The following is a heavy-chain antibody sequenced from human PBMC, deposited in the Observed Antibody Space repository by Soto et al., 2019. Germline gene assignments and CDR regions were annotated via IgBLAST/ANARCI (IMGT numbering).Heavy chain of an antibody. CDR3: ARHTRLRNAFDI. J-gene: IGHJ3*02. Sequence: QVQLQQWGAGLLKPSETLSLTCAVYGGSFSGYYWSWIRQPPGKGLEWIGEINHSGSTNYNPSLKSRVTISVDTSKNQFSLKLSSVTAADTAVYYCARHTRLRNAFDIWGQGTMVTVSS. V-gene: IGHV4-34*01. CDR2: INHSGST. CDR1: GGSFSGYY. D-gene: IGHD5-12*01.